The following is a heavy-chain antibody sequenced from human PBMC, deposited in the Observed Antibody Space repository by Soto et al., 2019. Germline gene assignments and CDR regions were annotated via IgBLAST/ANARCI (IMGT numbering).Heavy chain of an antibody. Sequence: QLQLQESGPGLVKPSETLSLTCTVSGGSISSSSYYWGWIRQPPGKGLEWIGSIYYSGSTYYNPSLKSRVTISVDTSKNQFSLKLSSVTAADTAVYYCASSVGYCSGGSCYPKKHYYYYYYMDVWGKGTTVTVSS. CDR3: ASSVGYCSGGSCYPKKHYYYYYYMDV. J-gene: IGHJ6*03. CDR2: IYYSGST. CDR1: GGSISSSSYY. V-gene: IGHV4-39*01. D-gene: IGHD2-15*01.